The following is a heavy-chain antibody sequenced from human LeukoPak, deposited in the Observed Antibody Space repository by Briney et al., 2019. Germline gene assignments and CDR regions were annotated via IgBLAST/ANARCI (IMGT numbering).Heavy chain of an antibody. CDR2: IIPIFGTA. D-gene: IGHD2-15*01. CDR3: ARDRCSGGSCYTFYWFDP. J-gene: IGHJ5*02. CDR1: GGTFSSYA. V-gene: IGHV1-69*05. Sequence: GASVKVSCKASGGTFSSYAISWVRQAPGQGLEWMGRIIPIFGTANYAQKFQGRVTITTDESTSTAYMELSSLRSEDTAVYYCARDRCSGGSCYTFYWFDPWGQGTLVTVSS.